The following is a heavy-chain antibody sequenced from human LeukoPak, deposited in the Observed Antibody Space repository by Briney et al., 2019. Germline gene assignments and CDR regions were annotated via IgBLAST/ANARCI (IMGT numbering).Heavy chain of an antibody. CDR1: GASISRYY. CDR2: ISYRGST. Sequence: KSSETLSLTCTVSGASISRYYWSWIRQPPGKALEWIGHISYRGSTNYNPSFKSRVTISVDTSKNQFSLKLSSVTAADTAVYYCARVYYSSSYDYWYFDLWGRGTLVTVSS. V-gene: IGHV4-59*01. D-gene: IGHD6-13*01. CDR3: ARVYYSSSYDYWYFDL. J-gene: IGHJ2*01.